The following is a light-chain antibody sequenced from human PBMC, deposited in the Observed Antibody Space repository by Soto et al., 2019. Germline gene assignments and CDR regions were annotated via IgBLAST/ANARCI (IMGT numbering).Light chain of an antibody. J-gene: IGKJ1*01. V-gene: IGKV1-39*01. CDR1: QGIITY. Sequence: DIQLTQSPSSLSASVGDRVTVSCLSSQGIITYLNWYQQKPGKAPSLLIYSSSTLQSGVPSRFSGSGSGTDFTLTISSLQPEDSATYYCQQSFSSRWTFGQGTKVDIK. CDR2: SSS. CDR3: QQSFSSRWT.